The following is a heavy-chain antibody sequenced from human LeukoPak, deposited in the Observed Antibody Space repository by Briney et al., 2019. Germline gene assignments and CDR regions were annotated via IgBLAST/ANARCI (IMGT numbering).Heavy chain of an antibody. CDR1: GYSFSTYW. Sequence: PGESLKISCKGSGYSFSTYWIAWVRQMPGKGLEWMGIIYLGDSDTRYSPSFQGQVTISADRSISTAYLQWSSLKASDTATYYCARSGGSGWDEGFDYWGQGNLVTVSS. D-gene: IGHD6-19*01. CDR3: ARSGGSGWDEGFDY. J-gene: IGHJ4*02. CDR2: IYLGDSDT. V-gene: IGHV5-51*01.